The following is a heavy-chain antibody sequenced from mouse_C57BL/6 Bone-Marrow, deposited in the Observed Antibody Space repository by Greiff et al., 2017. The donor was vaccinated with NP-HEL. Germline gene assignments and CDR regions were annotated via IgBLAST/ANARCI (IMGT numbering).Heavy chain of an antibody. J-gene: IGHJ4*01. CDR3: ARANSNYDAMDY. V-gene: IGHV5-16*01. CDR1: GFTFSDYY. CDR2: INYDGSST. D-gene: IGHD2-5*01. Sequence: EVKLMESEGGLVQPGSSMKLSCTASGFTFSDYYMAWVRQVPEKGLEWVANINYDGSSTYYLDSLKSRFIISRDNAKNILYLQMSSLKSKDTATYYCARANSNYDAMDYWGQGTSVTVSS.